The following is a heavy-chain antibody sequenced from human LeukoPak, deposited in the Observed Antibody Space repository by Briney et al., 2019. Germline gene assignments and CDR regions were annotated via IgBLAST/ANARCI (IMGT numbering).Heavy chain of an antibody. V-gene: IGHV3-13*01. Sequence: GGSLRLSCAASGFTFSSYDMHWVRQATGKGPEWVSAIGTAGDTYYPGSVKGRFTISRENAKNSLYLQMNSLRAGDTAVYYCARSEGLRYFDWLPPRTDYGMDVWGQGTTVTVSS. CDR2: IGTAGDT. CDR3: ARSEGLRYFDWLPPRTDYGMDV. J-gene: IGHJ6*02. CDR1: GFTFSSYD. D-gene: IGHD3-9*01.